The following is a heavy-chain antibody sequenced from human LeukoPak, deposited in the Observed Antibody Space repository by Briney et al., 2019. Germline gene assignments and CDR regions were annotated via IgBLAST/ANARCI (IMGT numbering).Heavy chain of an antibody. CDR2: INPSGGST. V-gene: IGHV1-46*01. J-gene: IGHJ4*02. CDR1: GYTFTSYY. CDR3: AHISLALVY. D-gene: IGHD2-21*01. Sequence: GASVKVSCKASGYTFTSYYMHWVRQAPGQGLEWMGIINPSGGSTSYAQKFQGRVPMTRHTATSTLYMELSSLRSEDTAVYYCAHISLALVYWRQGTLVTVPS.